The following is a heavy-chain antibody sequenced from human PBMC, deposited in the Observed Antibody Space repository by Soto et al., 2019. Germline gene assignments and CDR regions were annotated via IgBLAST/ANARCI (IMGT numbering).Heavy chain of an antibody. CDR1: GGTFSSYA. D-gene: IGHD5-12*01. CDR3: GSPRRRRDGYNYVGDFDY. CDR2: IIPIFGTA. Sequence: QVQLVQSGAEVKKPGSSVKVSCKASGGTFSSYAIGWVRQAPGQGLEWMGGIIPIFGTANYAQKFQGRVTITADESTSTDYMELSSLRSEDTAVYYCGSPRRRRDGYNYVGDFDYWGQGTLVTVSS. J-gene: IGHJ4*02. V-gene: IGHV1-69*12.